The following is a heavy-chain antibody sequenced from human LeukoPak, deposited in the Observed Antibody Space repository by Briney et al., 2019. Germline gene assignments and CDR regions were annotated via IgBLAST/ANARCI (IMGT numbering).Heavy chain of an antibody. CDR1: GYTFTGHY. Sequence: ASVKVSCKASGYTFTGHYMHWVRQAPGQGLEWMGRINPNSGGTNYAQKFQGRVTMTRDTSISTAYMELSRLRSDDTAVYYCATWAGCSGGSCYSRTDYWGQGTLVTVSS. J-gene: IGHJ4*02. D-gene: IGHD2-15*01. CDR2: INPNSGGT. CDR3: ATWAGCSGGSCYSRTDY. V-gene: IGHV1-2*06.